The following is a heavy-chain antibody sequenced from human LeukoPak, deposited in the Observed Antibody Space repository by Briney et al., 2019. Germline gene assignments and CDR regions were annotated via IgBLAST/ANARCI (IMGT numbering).Heavy chain of an antibody. CDR2: IIPIFGTA. D-gene: IGHD5-12*01. Sequence: SVKVSCKASGGTFSSYAISWVRQAPGQGLEWMGGIIPIFGTANYAQKFQGRVTITTDESTSTGYMELRSLRSDDTAVYYCARGDSGYDYGFDNWGQGTLVTVSS. CDR3: ARGDSGYDYGFDN. V-gene: IGHV1-69*05. CDR1: GGTFSSYA. J-gene: IGHJ4*02.